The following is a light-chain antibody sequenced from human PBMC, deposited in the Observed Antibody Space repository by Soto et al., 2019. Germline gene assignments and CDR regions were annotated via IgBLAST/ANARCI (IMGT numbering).Light chain of an antibody. J-gene: IGKJ4*01. V-gene: IGKV3-20*01. Sequence: EIGLTQSPGTLSLSPGERATLSCRASQSVSSSYLAWYQQKPGQAPRLLIYGASSRATGIPDRFSGSGSGTDFTLTISRLEPEDFAVYYCQQYGSSPPHTFGGGTKVDIK. CDR3: QQYGSSPPHT. CDR2: GAS. CDR1: QSVSSSY.